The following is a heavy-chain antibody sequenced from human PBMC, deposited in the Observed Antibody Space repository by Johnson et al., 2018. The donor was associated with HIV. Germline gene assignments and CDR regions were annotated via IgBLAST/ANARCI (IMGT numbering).Heavy chain of an antibody. Sequence: HVQLVESGGGLVQPGGSLRLSCAASGFTFSSYAMHWVRQAPGKGLEWVAVISYDGSNKYYADSVKGRFTISRDNSKNTLYLQMNSLRAEDTAIYYCAKKGNVGSWDLDAFDIWGQGTMVTVSS. CDR3: AKKGNVGSWDLDAFDI. CDR2: ISYDGSNK. J-gene: IGHJ3*02. D-gene: IGHD1-26*01. CDR1: GFTFSSYA. V-gene: IGHV3-30-3*02.